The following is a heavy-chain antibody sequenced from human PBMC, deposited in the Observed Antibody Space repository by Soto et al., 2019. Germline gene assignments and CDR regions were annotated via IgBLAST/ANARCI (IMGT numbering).Heavy chain of an antibody. CDR2: VSHSGTS. Sequence: SETLSLTCTVSNYSISSDYYWGWIRQSPGKGLEWLGGVSHSGTSYYSLSLESRVTTSLDTSNNQFSLKLKFVTAADTAVYYCARGAAAATRFDPWGRGILVTVSS. V-gene: IGHV4-38-2*02. J-gene: IGHJ5*02. D-gene: IGHD2-15*01. CDR3: ARGAAAATRFDP. CDR1: NYSISSDYY.